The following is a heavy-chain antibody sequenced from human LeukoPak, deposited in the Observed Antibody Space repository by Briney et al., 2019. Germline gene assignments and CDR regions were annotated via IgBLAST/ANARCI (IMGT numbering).Heavy chain of an antibody. CDR3: ARAHDYVWGSYRYTPLSSYYMDV. D-gene: IGHD3-16*02. J-gene: IGHJ6*03. Sequence: SETLSLTCTVSGGSISSYYWSWIRQPPGKGLEWIGYIYYSGSTNYNPSLKSRVTISVDTSKNQFSLKLSSVTAADTAVYYCARAHDYVWGSYRYTPLSSYYMDVWGKGTTVTVSS. CDR2: IYYSGST. CDR1: GGSISSYY. V-gene: IGHV4-59*01.